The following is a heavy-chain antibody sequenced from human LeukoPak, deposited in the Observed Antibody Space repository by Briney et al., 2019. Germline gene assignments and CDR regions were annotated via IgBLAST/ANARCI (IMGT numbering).Heavy chain of an antibody. CDR2: ISRGGVIS. Sequence: GGSLRLSCAASGFTFSDYAINWVRQAPGKGLEWVSTISRGGVISYYADSVKGRFTISRDNSNNTLYLHMNSLRAEDTAVYYCVSRAGSPWGPFDDWGQGTLVAVSS. D-gene: IGHD7-27*01. CDR3: VSRAGSPWGPFDD. CDR1: GFTFSDYA. J-gene: IGHJ4*02. V-gene: IGHV3-23*01.